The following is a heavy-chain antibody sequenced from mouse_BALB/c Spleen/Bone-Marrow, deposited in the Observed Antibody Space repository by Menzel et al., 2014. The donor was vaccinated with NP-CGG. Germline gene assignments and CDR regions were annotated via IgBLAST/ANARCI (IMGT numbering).Heavy chain of an antibody. D-gene: IGHD2-4*01. V-gene: IGHV1S22*01. CDR3: TRGDYPYFPMDY. CDR1: GYTFTSYW. Sequence: KQSGSELVRPGASVELSCKASGYTFTSYWMHWVKQRPGQGLEWIGNIYPGSGSTNYDEKFKNKATLTVDTSSSAAYMQLRSLTSEDSAVYYCTRGDYPYFPMDYWGQGTSVTVSS. CDR2: IYPGSGST. J-gene: IGHJ4*01.